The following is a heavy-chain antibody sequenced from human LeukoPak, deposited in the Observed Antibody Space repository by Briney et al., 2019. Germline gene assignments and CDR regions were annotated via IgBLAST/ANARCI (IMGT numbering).Heavy chain of an antibody. CDR2: ISSSSSYI. J-gene: IGHJ4*02. Sequence: PGGSLRLSCAASGFTFSSYSMNWVRQAPGKGLEWVSSISSSSSYIYYADSVKGRFTISRDNAKNSLYLQMNSLRAEDTAVYYCARGAVYDFWSGYLYYWGQGTLVTVSS. D-gene: IGHD3-3*01. CDR1: GFTFSSYS. CDR3: ARGAVYDFWSGYLYY. V-gene: IGHV3-21*01.